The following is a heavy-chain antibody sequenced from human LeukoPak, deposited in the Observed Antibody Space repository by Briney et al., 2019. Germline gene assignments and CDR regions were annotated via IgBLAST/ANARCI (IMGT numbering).Heavy chain of an antibody. CDR2: IYNSGST. CDR3: ARDLYSGSGSYYHWFDP. J-gene: IGHJ5*02. V-gene: IGHV4-59*01. CDR1: GGSISGYY. Sequence: SETLSLTCTVSGGSISGYYWSWIRQPPGKGLEWIGDIYNSGSTNYNPSLKSRVTISVDTSKNQFSLKLSSVTAADTAVYYCARDLYSGSGSYYHWFDPWGQGTLVTVSS. D-gene: IGHD3-10*01.